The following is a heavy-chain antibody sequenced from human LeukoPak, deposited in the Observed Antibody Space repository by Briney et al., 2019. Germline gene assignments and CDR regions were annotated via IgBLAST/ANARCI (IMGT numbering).Heavy chain of an antibody. Sequence: SETLSLTCAVSDYSITSGHHWGWIRRPPGKGLEWIGSIYHSGTTYYNPSLKSRVTISVDMSKNQFSLKLSSVTAADTAVYYCARQEGIVGSTTGIDYWGQGTLVTVSS. D-gene: IGHD1-26*01. CDR2: IYHSGTT. J-gene: IGHJ4*02. CDR1: DYSITSGHH. CDR3: ARQEGIVGSTTGIDY. V-gene: IGHV4-38-2*01.